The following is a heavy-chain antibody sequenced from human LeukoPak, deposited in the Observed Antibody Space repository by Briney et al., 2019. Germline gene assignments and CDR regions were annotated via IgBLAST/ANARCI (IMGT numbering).Heavy chain of an antibody. CDR2: IYYSGST. Sequence: SETLSLTCTVSGGSISSYYWGWIRQPPGKGLEWIGSIYYSGSTYYNPSLKSRVTISVDTSKNQFSLKLSSVTAADTAVYYCARSKDLFYYDSSGVIGDLFDYWGQGTLVTVSS. J-gene: IGHJ4*02. CDR1: GGSISSYY. CDR3: ARSKDLFYYDSSGVIGDLFDY. D-gene: IGHD3-22*01. V-gene: IGHV4-39*01.